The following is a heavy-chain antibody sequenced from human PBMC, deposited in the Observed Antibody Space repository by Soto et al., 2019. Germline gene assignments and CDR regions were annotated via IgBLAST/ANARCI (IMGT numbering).Heavy chain of an antibody. J-gene: IGHJ6*02. CDR1: GYSFTSYW. D-gene: IGHD2-2*01. CDR3: ASPAYCSSTSCYRYYYYGMDV. V-gene: IGHV5-51*01. CDR2: IYPGDSDT. Sequence: GESLKISCKGSGYSFTSYWIGWVRQMPGKGLEWMGIIYPGDSDTRYSPSFQGQVTISADKSISTAYLQWTSLHPSDTAMYYCASPAYCSSTSCYRYYYYGMDVWGQGTTVTVSS.